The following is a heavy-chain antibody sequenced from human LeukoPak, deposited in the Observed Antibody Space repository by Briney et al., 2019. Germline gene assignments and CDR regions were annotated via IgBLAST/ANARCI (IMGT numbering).Heavy chain of an antibody. Sequence: ASVKVSCKASGGTFSSYAISWVRQAPGQGLEWMGGIIPIFGTANYAQKFQGRVTITADESTSTAYMELSSLRSEDTAVYYCATDQYGDYYFDYWGQGTLVTVSS. V-gene: IGHV1-69*13. J-gene: IGHJ4*02. D-gene: IGHD4-17*01. CDR1: GGTFSSYA. CDR2: IIPIFGTA. CDR3: ATDQYGDYYFDY.